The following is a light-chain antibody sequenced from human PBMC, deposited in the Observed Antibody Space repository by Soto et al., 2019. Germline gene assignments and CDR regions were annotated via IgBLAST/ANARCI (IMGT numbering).Light chain of an antibody. CDR2: AAS. Sequence: DIQMTQSPSSLSASVGDRVTITCRASQSIISCLTWYQHKPGKAPKLLIYAASSLQSGVPSRFSGSGSGTEFTLTISSLQPDDFATYYCQQCYGTSYTFGQGTKLEIK. V-gene: IGKV1-39*01. CDR1: QSIISC. CDR3: QQCYGTSYT. J-gene: IGKJ2*01.